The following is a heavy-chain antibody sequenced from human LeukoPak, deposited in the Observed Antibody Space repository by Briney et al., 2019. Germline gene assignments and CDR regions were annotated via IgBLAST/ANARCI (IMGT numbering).Heavy chain of an antibody. D-gene: IGHD3-3*01. CDR3: ARMPSLIYDFWSGPNYYYYMDV. V-gene: IGHV4-39*07. CDR1: GGSISSSSYY. Sequence: SETLSLTCTVSGGSISSSSYYWGWIRQPPGKGLEWIGSIYYSGSTYYNPSLKSRVTIPVDTSKNQFSLKLSSVTAADTAVYYCARMPSLIYDFWSGPNYYYYMDVWGKGTTVTVSS. CDR2: IYYSGST. J-gene: IGHJ6*03.